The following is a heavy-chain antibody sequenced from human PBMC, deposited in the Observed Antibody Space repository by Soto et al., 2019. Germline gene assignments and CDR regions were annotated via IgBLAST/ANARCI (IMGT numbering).Heavy chain of an antibody. D-gene: IGHD4-4*01. CDR3: ARDGDGRMTTVPYYYYGMDV. J-gene: IGHJ6*02. CDR2: AFSTGRA. V-gene: IGHV4-59*01. CDR1: GGSLGSYS. Sequence: PWETLSLTCTVSGGSLGSYSWSWFRQPPGKGLEWVGFAFSTGRANYNAYPKRCVSIALDTPNYHCSLKQSSVTAADTAVYSGARDGDGRMTTVPYYYYGMDVWGPGTTVTVSS.